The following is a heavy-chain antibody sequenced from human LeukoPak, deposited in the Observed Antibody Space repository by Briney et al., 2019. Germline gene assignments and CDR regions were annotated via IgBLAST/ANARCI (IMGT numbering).Heavy chain of an antibody. Sequence: ASVKVSCKVSGYTLTELSMHWVRQAPGQGLEWMGWINTNTGNPTYAQGFTGRFVFSLDTSVSTAYLQISSLKAEDTAVYYCARVDEAAAGDWGQGTLVTVSS. J-gene: IGHJ4*02. CDR1: GYTLTELS. CDR3: ARVDEAAAGD. CDR2: INTNTGNP. V-gene: IGHV7-4-1*02. D-gene: IGHD6-13*01.